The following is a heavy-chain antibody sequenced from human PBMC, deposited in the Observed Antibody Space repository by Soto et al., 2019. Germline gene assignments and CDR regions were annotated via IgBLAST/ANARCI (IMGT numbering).Heavy chain of an antibody. Sequence: QVQLQESGPGLVKPSQTLSLTCTVSGGSISSGGYYWSWIRQHPGKGLEWIGYIYYSGSTYYNPSLTCRVTLSVDTSKNQFSLKLSSVTAADTAVYYCARESYSSGWYGLDYWGQGTLVTVSS. D-gene: IGHD6-19*01. V-gene: IGHV4-31*03. CDR3: ARESYSSGWYGLDY. CDR1: GGSISSGGYY. J-gene: IGHJ4*02. CDR2: IYYSGST.